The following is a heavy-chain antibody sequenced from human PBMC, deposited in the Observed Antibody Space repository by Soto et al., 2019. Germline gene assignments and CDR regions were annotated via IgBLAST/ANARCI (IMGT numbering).Heavy chain of an antibody. V-gene: IGHV3-9*01. CDR1: GFNFDDYA. D-gene: IGHD5-12*01. CDR2: ISWSSVTF. Sequence: EVQLVESGGGLVQPGRSLRLSCAASGFNFDDYAMHWVRQAPGKGLEWVSGISWSSVTFDYAGSVKGRFTISRDNTKNSLYLQMTSLRAEDTAFYYCAKDHDEDFGYDLDYFDYWGQGTLVTVSS. J-gene: IGHJ4*02. CDR3: AKDHDEDFGYDLDYFDY.